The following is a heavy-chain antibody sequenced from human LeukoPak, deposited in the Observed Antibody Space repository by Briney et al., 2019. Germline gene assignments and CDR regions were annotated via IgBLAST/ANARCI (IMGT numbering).Heavy chain of an antibody. Sequence: SETLSLTGTVSGGSISSYYWSWIRQPPGKGLEWIGYIYYSGSTNYNPSLKRRVTISVDTSKNQFSLKLSSVTAADTAVYYCARRSHLRYCSSTSCYKNWFDPWGQGTLVTVSS. V-gene: IGHV4-59*01. D-gene: IGHD2-2*02. CDR2: IYYSGST. CDR1: GGSISSYY. J-gene: IGHJ5*02. CDR3: ARRSHLRYCSSTSCYKNWFDP.